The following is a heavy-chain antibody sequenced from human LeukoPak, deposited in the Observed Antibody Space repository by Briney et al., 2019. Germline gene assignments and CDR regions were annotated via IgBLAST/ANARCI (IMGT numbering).Heavy chain of an antibody. CDR2: IRYDGSNK. D-gene: IGHD3-3*01. V-gene: IGHV3-30*02. Sequence: PGGSLRLSRAASGFTFSSYGMHWVRQAPGKGLEWVAFIRYDGSNKYYADSVKGRFTISRDNSKNTLFLQMNSLRAEDTAFYYCVRHDFWSGFKGGDYWGQGTLVTVSS. J-gene: IGHJ4*02. CDR3: VRHDFWSGFKGGDY. CDR1: GFTFSSYG.